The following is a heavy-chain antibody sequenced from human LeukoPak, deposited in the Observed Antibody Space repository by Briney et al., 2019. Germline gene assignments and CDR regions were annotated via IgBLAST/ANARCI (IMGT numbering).Heavy chain of an antibody. CDR1: GFTFSSYA. CDR3: AKGLNYGSGPKYYFDY. Sequence: GGSLRLSCAASGFTFSSYAMSWVRQAPGKGLEWVSAISGSGGSTYYADSVKGRFTISSDNSKNTLYLQMNSLRAEDTAVYYFAKGLNYGSGPKYYFDYWGQGTLVTVSS. D-gene: IGHD3-10*01. CDR2: ISGSGGST. V-gene: IGHV3-23*01. J-gene: IGHJ4*02.